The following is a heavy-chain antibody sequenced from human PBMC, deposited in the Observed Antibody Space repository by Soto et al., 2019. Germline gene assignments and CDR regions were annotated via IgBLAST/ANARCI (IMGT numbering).Heavy chain of an antibody. D-gene: IGHD2-15*01. CDR3: ARDLYTPYNAFDI. CDR2: IKQDGSEK. CDR1: GFTFSSYW. J-gene: IGHJ3*02. V-gene: IGHV3-7*01. Sequence: SCAASGFTFSSYWMSWVRQAPGKGLEWVANIKQDGSEKYYVDSVKGRFTISRDNAKNSLYLQMNSLRAEDTAVYYCARDLYTPYNAFDIWGQGTMVTVSS.